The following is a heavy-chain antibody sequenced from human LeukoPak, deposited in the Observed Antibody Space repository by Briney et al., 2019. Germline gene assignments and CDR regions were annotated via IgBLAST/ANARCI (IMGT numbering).Heavy chain of an antibody. D-gene: IGHD3-16*01. CDR2: IYTSGST. V-gene: IGHV4-4*09. CDR3: ARTPWGGLHAFDI. CDR1: GASIRSYY. Sequence: SETLSLTCSVSGASIRSYYWSWIRQPPGKGLEWIGYIYTSGSTNHSPSLKGRVSLSMDTSKNHFSLTLSSVTAADTAVYYCARTPWGGLHAFDIWGQGTMVTVSS. J-gene: IGHJ3*02.